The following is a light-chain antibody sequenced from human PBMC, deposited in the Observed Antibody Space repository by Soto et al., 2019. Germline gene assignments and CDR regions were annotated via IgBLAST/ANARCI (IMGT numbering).Light chain of an antibody. Sequence: QSVLTQPASVSGSPGQSITISCTGTSSDAGSYNLVSWYQQHPGKAPKLMIYEGGKRPSGVSNRFSGSKSGNTASLTISGLQAEDEADYFCCSYAGSSTYVFGTGTKSPS. CDR1: SSDAGSYNL. CDR3: CSYAGSSTYV. V-gene: IGLV2-23*01. CDR2: EGG. J-gene: IGLJ1*01.